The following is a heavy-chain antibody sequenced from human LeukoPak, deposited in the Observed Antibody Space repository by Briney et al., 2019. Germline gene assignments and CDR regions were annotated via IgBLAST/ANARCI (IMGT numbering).Heavy chain of an antibody. CDR1: GYTFTSYG. J-gene: IGHJ4*02. CDR2: ISAYNGNT. CDR3: ARATVTTKKVDY. V-gene: IGHV1-18*01. D-gene: IGHD4-17*01. Sequence: ASVMVSCKASGYTFTSYGISWVRQAPGQGLEWMGWISAYNGNTNYAQKLQGRVTMTTDTSTSTAYMELRSLRSDDTAVYYCARATVTTKKVDYWGQGTLVTVSS.